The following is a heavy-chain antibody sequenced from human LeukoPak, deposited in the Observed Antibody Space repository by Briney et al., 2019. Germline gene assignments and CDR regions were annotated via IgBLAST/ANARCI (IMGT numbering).Heavy chain of an antibody. D-gene: IGHD4-17*01. V-gene: IGHV3-21*01. CDR1: GFTFSSYS. CDR3: ARDGPAVTTDQFDY. CDR2: ISSSSSYI. Sequence: PGGSLRLPCAASGFTFSSYSMNWVRQAPGKGLEWVSSISSSSSYIYYADSVKGRFTISRDNAKNSLYLQMNSLRAEDTAVYYCARDGPAVTTDQFDYWGQGTLVTVSS. J-gene: IGHJ4*02.